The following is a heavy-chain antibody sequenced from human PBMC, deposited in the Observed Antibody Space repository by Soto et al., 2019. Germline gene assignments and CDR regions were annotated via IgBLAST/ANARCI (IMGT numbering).Heavy chain of an antibody. CDR3: ARTPTLYSSSSVSFYYYGMDV. CDR1: GGSISSYY. D-gene: IGHD6-6*01. Sequence: PSETLSLTCTVSGGSISSYYWSWIRQPPGKGLEWIGYIYYSGSTNYNPSLKSRVTISVDTSKNQFSLKLSSVTAADTAVYYCARTPTLYSSSSVSFYYYGMDVWGQGTTVTVSS. J-gene: IGHJ6*02. V-gene: IGHV4-59*01. CDR2: IYYSGST.